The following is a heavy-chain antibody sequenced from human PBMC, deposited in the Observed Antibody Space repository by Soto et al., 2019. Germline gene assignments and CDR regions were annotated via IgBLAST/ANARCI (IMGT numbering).Heavy chain of an antibody. D-gene: IGHD3-3*01. CDR2: VSSSGSNT. CDR1: GFTFSSFA. J-gene: IGHJ4*02. V-gene: IGHV3-23*01. Sequence: GGSLRLSCAASGFTFSSFAMNWVRQAPGKGLEWVSSVSSSGSNTYYADSVKGRFTISRDNSKNTLYLQMNSLRAEDTALYYCAKEEIFGVAQYWGQGTPVTVSS. CDR3: AKEEIFGVAQY.